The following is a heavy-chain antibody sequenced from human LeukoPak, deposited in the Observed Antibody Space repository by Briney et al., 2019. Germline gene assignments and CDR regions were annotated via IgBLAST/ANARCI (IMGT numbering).Heavy chain of an antibody. CDR3: ARKRMQYSGSYYSGGYFDY. D-gene: IGHD1-26*01. J-gene: IGHJ4*02. CDR1: GGSISSSSYY. Sequence: SETLSLTCTVSGGSISSSSYYWGWIRQPPGKGLEWIGSIYYSGSTYYNPSLKSRVTISVDTSKNQFSLKLSSVTAADTAVYCCARKRMQYSGSYYSGGYFDYWGQGTLVTVSS. CDR2: IYYSGST. V-gene: IGHV4-39*07.